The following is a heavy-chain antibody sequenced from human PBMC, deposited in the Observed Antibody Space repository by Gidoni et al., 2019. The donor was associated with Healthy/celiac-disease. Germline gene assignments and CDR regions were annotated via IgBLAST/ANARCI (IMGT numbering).Heavy chain of an antibody. CDR3: ARMATELLGPPYYFDY. V-gene: IGHV2-70*15. J-gene: IGHJ4*02. CDR1: GFSLSTSGMC. Sequence: QVTLRESGPALVKPTQTLTLTCTFSGFSLSTSGMCVSWIRQPPGKALEWLARIDWDDDKYYSTSLKTRLTISKDTSKNQVVLTMTNMDPVDTATYYCARMATELLGPPYYFDYWGQGTLVTVSS. CDR2: IDWDDDK. D-gene: IGHD1-7*01.